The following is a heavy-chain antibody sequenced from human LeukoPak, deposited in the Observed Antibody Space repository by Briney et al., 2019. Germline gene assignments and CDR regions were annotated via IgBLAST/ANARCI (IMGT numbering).Heavy chain of an antibody. CDR2: ISYDGSNK. Sequence: PGGSLRLSCAASGFTFSSYGMHWVRQAPGKGLEWVAVISYDGSNKYYADSVKGRFTISRDNSKNTLYLQMNSLRAEDTAVYYCAKGVVVITTRSSFYYYGMDVWGQGTTVTVSS. CDR3: AKGVVVITTRSSFYYYGMDV. D-gene: IGHD3-22*01. V-gene: IGHV3-30*18. J-gene: IGHJ6*02. CDR1: GFTFSSYG.